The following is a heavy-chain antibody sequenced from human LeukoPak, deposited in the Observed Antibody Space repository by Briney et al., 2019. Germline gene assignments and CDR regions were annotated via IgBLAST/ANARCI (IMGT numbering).Heavy chain of an antibody. Sequence: GESLKISCKGSGYSFTSYWIGWVRQMPGKGLEWMGIIYPGDSDTRYSPSFQGQVTISADKSISTAYLQWSSLKASDTAMYYCARQSVEMATTDSFGYFQHWGQGTLVTVFS. V-gene: IGHV5-51*01. J-gene: IGHJ1*01. CDR3: ARQSVEMATTDSFGYFQH. D-gene: IGHD5-24*01. CDR2: IYPGDSDT. CDR1: GYSFTSYW.